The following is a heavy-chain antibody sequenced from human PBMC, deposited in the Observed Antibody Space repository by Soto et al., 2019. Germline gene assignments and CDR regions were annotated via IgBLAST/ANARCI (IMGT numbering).Heavy chain of an antibody. CDR3: AHRRVRDSSGENFDS. V-gene: IGHV2-5*02. CDR2: LYWDDDK. CDR1: GFSLNTNAVG. Sequence: QSTLKESGPTLVKPTQTLTLTCTFSGFSLNTNAVGVAWIRQAPGKALEWLALLYWDDDKRYSPSLKSRLTITTDTSKNQVVLTMTNMDPEDTATYYCAHRRVRDSSGENFDSWGQGTLVTVSS. D-gene: IGHD6-19*01. J-gene: IGHJ4*02.